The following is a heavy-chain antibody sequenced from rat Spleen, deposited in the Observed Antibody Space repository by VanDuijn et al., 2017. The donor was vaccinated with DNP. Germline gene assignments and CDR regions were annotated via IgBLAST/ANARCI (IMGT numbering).Heavy chain of an antibody. CDR1: GFSLTSYN. D-gene: IGHD1-2*01. V-gene: IGHV2-41*01. CDR3: ARSPETSYIYFPWAY. J-gene: IGHJ3*01. Sequence: QVQLKESGPGLVQPSQTLSLTCTVAGFSLTSYNVHWVRQPPGKGLEWMGVIWKHGATHISSIFKSRVSISRDTSKSQVFLKMNSLQTEDTATYYCARSPETSYIYFPWAYWGQGTLVIVSS. CDR2: IWKHGAT.